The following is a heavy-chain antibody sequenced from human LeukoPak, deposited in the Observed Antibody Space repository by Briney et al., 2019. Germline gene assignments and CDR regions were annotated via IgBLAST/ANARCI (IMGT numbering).Heavy chain of an antibody. Sequence: GESLRLSCAASGFTFSSYWMSWVRQAPGKGLEWVSAISGSGGSTYYADSVKGRFTISRDNSKNTLYLQMNSLRAEDTAVYYCAKNYYDSSGYYYGYYYYGMDVWGQGTTVTVSS. CDR3: AKNYYDSSGYYYGYYYYGMDV. V-gene: IGHV3-23*01. J-gene: IGHJ6*02. D-gene: IGHD3-22*01. CDR2: ISGSGGST. CDR1: GFTFSSYW.